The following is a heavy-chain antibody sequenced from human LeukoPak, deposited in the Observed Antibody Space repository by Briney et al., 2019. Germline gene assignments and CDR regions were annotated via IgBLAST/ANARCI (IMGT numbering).Heavy chain of an antibody. CDR2: INPSGGST. Sequence: ASVKVSCKASGYTFTSYYMHWVRQAPGQGLEWMGIINPSGGSTSYAQKLQGRVTMTRDTSTSTVYMELSSLRSEDTAVYYCARDLVADSSGWRAFDIWGQGTMVTVSS. CDR3: ARDLVADSSGWRAFDI. V-gene: IGHV1-46*01. CDR1: GYTFTSYY. D-gene: IGHD6-19*01. J-gene: IGHJ3*02.